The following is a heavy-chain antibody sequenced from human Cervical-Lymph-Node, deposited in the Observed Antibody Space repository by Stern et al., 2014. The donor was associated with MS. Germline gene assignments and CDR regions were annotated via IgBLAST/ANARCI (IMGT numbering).Heavy chain of an antibody. CDR3: ARDRGVGGLFDY. CDR2: INVSGST. J-gene: IGHJ4*02. V-gene: IGHV4-61*02. D-gene: IGHD3-10*01. Sequence: VQLVESGPGLVKPTQTLSLTCTVSGDSIYSGTYYWSWIRQSAGKGLEWIGRINVSGSTNSNPSLKSRLPMSIDTSKNQFSLRLSSATAADTAVYYCARDRGVGGLFDYWGQGTLGIVSS. CDR1: GDSIYSGTYY.